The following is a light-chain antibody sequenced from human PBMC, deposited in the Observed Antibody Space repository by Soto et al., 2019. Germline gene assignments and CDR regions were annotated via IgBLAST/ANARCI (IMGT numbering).Light chain of an antibody. V-gene: IGKV1-5*03. CDR1: QSISSW. J-gene: IGKJ2*01. CDR3: QQYNTYSQYT. CDR2: KAS. Sequence: DIQMTQSPSTLSASVGDRVTITCRASQSISSWLAWYQQKPGKAPKLLIYKASSLESGVPSRFSGSGSGTEFTITISSMQPDDFPTYYCQQYNTYSQYTFRQGTKLEIQ.